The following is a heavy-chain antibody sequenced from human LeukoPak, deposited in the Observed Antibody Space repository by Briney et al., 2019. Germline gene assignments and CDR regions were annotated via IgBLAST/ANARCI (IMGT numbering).Heavy chain of an antibody. CDR3: ASLPPGAFDY. CDR2: ISYDGSNK. J-gene: IGHJ4*02. Sequence: PGRSLRLSCAASGFTFSSYGMHWVRQAPGKGLEWVAVISYDGSNKYYADSVKGRFTISRDNSKNTLYLQMNSLRAEDTAVYYCASLPPGAFDYWGQGTLVTVSS. V-gene: IGHV3-30*03. CDR1: GFTFSSYG.